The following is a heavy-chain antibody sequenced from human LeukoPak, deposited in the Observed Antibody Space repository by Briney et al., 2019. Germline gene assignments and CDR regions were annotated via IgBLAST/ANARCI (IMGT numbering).Heavy chain of an antibody. CDR1: GFTFSSYA. Sequence: GGSLRLPCTASGFTFSSYAMTWVRQAPGKGLEWVSSISGSGAKTYYADSVKDRITISRDNSKNTLYLQMDSLRAEDTAVYYCARARGGGESTQGGYYYYYGMDVWGQGTTVTVSS. J-gene: IGHJ6*02. CDR2: ISGSGAKT. V-gene: IGHV3-23*01. CDR3: ARARGGGESTQGGYYYYYGMDV. D-gene: IGHD3-16*01.